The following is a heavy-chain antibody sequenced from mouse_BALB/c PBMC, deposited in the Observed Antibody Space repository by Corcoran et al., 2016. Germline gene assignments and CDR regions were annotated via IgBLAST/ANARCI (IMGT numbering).Heavy chain of an antibody. V-gene: IGHV9-3-1*01. D-gene: IGHD2-3*01. CDR1: GYTFTNYG. CDR3: ARSGWLLHAMDY. Sequence: QIQLVQSGPELKKPGETVKISCKASGYTFTNYGMNWVKQAPGKGLKWMGWINTYTGEPTYADDFKGRFAFSLETSASTAYLQINNLKNEDTATYFGARSGWLLHAMDYWGQGTSVTVSS. J-gene: IGHJ4*01. CDR2: INTYTGEP.